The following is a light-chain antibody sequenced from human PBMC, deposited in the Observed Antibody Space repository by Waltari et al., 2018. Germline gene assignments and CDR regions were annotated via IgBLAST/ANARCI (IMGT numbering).Light chain of an antibody. CDR1: SSDLGTYDF. V-gene: IGLV2-14*03. Sequence: QSALTQPASVSGSPGQSLPISCAGSSSDLGTYDFVTWYQQLPGTVPKLILFDVNKRPSGISARFSGSKSGNTASLTISGLLPEDEADYFCLSYTTSYTWLFGGGTRVTVL. CDR3: LSYTTSYTWL. CDR2: DVN. J-gene: IGLJ3*02.